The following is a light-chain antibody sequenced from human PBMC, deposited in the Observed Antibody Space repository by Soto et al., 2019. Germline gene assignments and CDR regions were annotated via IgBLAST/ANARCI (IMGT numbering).Light chain of an antibody. J-gene: IGLJ1*01. CDR2: GVS. Sequence: QSALTQPASVSGAPGQSITISGSGTRSDIGSYNYVAWHQQFPGKTPKILIYGVSNRPSGVSSRFSGSKSGNTASLTISGLQAEDEADYYCISYTGSSTSYVFGSGTKVTVL. CDR3: ISYTGSSTSYV. CDR1: RSDIGSYNY. V-gene: IGLV2-14*01.